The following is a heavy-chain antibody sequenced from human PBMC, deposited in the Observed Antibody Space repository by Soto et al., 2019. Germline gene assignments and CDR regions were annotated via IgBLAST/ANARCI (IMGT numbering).Heavy chain of an antibody. D-gene: IGHD3-3*01. CDR1: RGTFSNYA. V-gene: IGHV1-69*01. CDR2: IVPIHDTT. J-gene: IGHJ5*02. Sequence: QVQLVQTGAEVKRPGSSVNVSCTASRGTFSNYAILWVRQAPGQGLEWMGGIVPIHDTTDYAQKFQGRVTITADDPSSTAHMELRTLSSEDTAVYNCAADYDGLLSWGQGTMVTVSS. CDR3: AADYDGLLS.